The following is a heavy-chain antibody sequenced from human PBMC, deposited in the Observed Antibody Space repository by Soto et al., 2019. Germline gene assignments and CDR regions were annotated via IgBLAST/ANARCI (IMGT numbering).Heavy chain of an antibody. CDR1: VGTFSTSS. V-gene: IGHV1-69*01. D-gene: IGHD2-15*01. J-gene: IGHJ4*02. CDR2: IIPIFSKT. Sequence: QVQLVQSGAEVKEPGTSVKVSCKASVGTFSTSSFVWVCQGPGQGLEWMGGIIPIFSKTNVAQKFQGRVTFTADESTRTAYMELSSLRSEDTAIYFCARDVVRSSGGDSWGQGTLVTVSS. CDR3: ARDVVRSSGGDS.